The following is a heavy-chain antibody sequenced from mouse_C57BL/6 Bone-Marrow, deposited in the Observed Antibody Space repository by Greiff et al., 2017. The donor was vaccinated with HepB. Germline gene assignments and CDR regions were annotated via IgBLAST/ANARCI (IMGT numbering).Heavy chain of an antibody. D-gene: IGHD3-3*01. Sequence: EVQLQQSGAELVRPGASVKLSCTASGFTIKDDYMHWVKQRPEQGLEWIGWIDPENGDTEYASKFQGKATITADTSSNTAYLQLSSLTSEDTAVYYCTTEGAFFDYWGQGTTLTVSS. CDR3: TTEGAFFDY. CDR1: GFTIKDDY. V-gene: IGHV14-4*01. CDR2: IDPENGDT. J-gene: IGHJ2*01.